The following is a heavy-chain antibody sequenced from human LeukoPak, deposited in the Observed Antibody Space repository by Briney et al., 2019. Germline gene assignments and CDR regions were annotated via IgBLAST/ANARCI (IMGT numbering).Heavy chain of an antibody. D-gene: IGHD1-14*01. V-gene: IGHV3-33*01. CDR2: IWYDGSNK. J-gene: IGHJ4*02. CDR3: ARVSTGDSFDY. CDR1: GFTFSSYG. Sequence: GGSLRLFCAASGFTFSSYGMHWVRQAPGKGLEWVAVIWYDGSNKYYADSVKGRFTISRDNSKNTLYLQMNSLRAEDTAVYYCARVSTGDSFDYWGQGTLVTVSS.